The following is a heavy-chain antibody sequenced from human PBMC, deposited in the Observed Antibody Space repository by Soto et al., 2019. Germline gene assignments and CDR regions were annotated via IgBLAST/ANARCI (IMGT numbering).Heavy chain of an antibody. CDR1: GFTFSSYA. V-gene: IGHV3-23*01. J-gene: IGHJ4*02. Sequence: GGSLRLSCAASGFTFSSYAMSWVRQAPGKGLEWVSAISGSGVSTYYAASVKVRFTISRDNSKNTLYLQMNSLRAEDTAVYYCAKVAIRRISAGDFWGQGTLVTVSS. CDR3: AKVAIRRISAGDF. CDR2: ISGSGVST. D-gene: IGHD6-25*01.